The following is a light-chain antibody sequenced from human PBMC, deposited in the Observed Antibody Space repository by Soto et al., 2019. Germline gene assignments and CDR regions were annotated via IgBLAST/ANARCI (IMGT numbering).Light chain of an antibody. CDR1: SSDVGRYNY. Sequence: ALTQPPSASGSPGQSVTFSCTGTSSDVGRYNYVSWYQQHPGKAPKLLIYGVTQRPSGVPDRFSGSKSGNTASLTVSGLQDEDEGYYYCSSYAGSNIYVFGTGTKVTVL. V-gene: IGLV2-8*01. CDR3: SSYAGSNIYV. CDR2: GVT. J-gene: IGLJ1*01.